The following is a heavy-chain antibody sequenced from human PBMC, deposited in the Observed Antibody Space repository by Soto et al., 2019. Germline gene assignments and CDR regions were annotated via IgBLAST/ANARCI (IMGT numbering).Heavy chain of an antibody. CDR2: INYSGTT. CDR3: ARRANVPSWYFDL. J-gene: IGHJ2*01. D-gene: IGHD3-10*02. V-gene: IGHV4-39*01. Sequence: QVQLQESGPGLVKPSETLSLTCTVSGASISRTSSYWGWIRQPPGKGLEWIASINYSGTTYYNPSLKIRATMSVDTSRNQFSLRLTSVTAADTGIYFCARRANVPSWYFDLWGREKPVIVSS. CDR1: GASISRTSSY.